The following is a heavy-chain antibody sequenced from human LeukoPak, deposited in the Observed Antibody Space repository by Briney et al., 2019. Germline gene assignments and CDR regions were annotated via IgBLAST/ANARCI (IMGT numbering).Heavy chain of an antibody. Sequence: SETLSLTCTVSGGSISSDDYYWSWIRQPPGKGLEWIGYIYYSGITYYNPSLKSRVTISVDTSKNQFSLKLSSVTAADTAVYYCARSYGSSNSCYRSLDYWGQGTLVTVSS. CDR2: IYYSGIT. CDR1: GGSISSDDYY. D-gene: IGHD2-2*02. J-gene: IGHJ4*02. V-gene: IGHV4-30-4*01. CDR3: ARSYGSSNSCYRSLDY.